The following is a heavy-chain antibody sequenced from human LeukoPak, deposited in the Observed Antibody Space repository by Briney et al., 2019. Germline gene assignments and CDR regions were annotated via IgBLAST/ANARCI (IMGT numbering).Heavy chain of an antibody. CDR2: INAGNGNT. Sequence: ASVKVSCKASGYTFTSYAMHWVRQAPGQRLEWMGWINAGNGNTKYSQKCQGRVTITRDTSASTAYMELSSLRSEDTAVYYCARGRRVVPAAEIDYWGQGTLVTVSS. CDR1: GYTFTSYA. D-gene: IGHD2-2*01. V-gene: IGHV1-3*01. J-gene: IGHJ4*02. CDR3: ARGRRVVPAAEIDY.